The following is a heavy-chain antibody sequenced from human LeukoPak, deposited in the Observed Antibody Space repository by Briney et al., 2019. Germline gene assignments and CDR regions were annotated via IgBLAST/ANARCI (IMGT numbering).Heavy chain of an antibody. V-gene: IGHV5-51*01. D-gene: IGHD3-22*01. J-gene: IGHJ5*02. CDR3: ARHGINYYDSSGYYLNWFDP. Sequence: GESLKISCKGSGYSFTSYWIGWVRQMPGKGLEWMGIIYPGDSDTRYSPSFQGQVTISADKSISTAYLQWSSLKASDTVMYYCARHGINYYDSSGYYLNWFDPWGQGTLVTVSS. CDR1: GYSFTSYW. CDR2: IYPGDSDT.